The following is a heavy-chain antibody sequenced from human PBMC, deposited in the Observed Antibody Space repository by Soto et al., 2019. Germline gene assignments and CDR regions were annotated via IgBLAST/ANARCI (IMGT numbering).Heavy chain of an antibody. J-gene: IGHJ5*02. V-gene: IGHV2-5*02. D-gene: IGHD2-15*01. Sequence: SGPTLVNPTQALTLTCTFSGFSLSTSGVAVGWIRQPPGKALEWLAIIYWDNDKIYTSSLRSRLAITWDTSKNQVDLTMTNMDPVDTGTYYCAHRRGECSGGSCYSIWFDPWGQGTLVTVAS. CDR2: IYWDNDK. CDR1: GFSLSTSGVA. CDR3: AHRRGECSGGSCYSIWFDP.